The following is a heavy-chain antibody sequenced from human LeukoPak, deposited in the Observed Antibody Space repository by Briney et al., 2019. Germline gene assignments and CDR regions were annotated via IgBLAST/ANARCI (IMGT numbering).Heavy chain of an antibody. CDR1: GFTFTNYW. CDR3: ARIGYSSSSLDF. Sequence: GGSLRLSCAASGFTFTNYWMTWVRQAPGKGLEWVANIKQDGSGKYYVDSVKGRFTISRDNAKNSLYLQMNSLRAEDTAVYNCARIGYSSSSLDFWGRGTLVTVSS. D-gene: IGHD6-6*01. V-gene: IGHV3-7*03. J-gene: IGHJ4*02. CDR2: IKQDGSGK.